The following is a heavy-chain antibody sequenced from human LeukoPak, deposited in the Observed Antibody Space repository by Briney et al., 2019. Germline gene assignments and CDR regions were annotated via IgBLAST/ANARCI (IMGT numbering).Heavy chain of an antibody. V-gene: IGHV3-30*04. CDR3: ARAPALEGASKAYFEY. CDR1: GFTFRSYA. CDR2: ISYDGSNN. D-gene: IGHD1-26*01. Sequence: PGRSLRLSCAASGFTFRSYAMHWVRQAPGKGLEWVAVISYDGSNNYCADSGRFLICRDNSKVTLYLQMNSLRAEDTAVYYCARAPALEGASKAYFEYWGQGTLVTVSS. J-gene: IGHJ4*02.